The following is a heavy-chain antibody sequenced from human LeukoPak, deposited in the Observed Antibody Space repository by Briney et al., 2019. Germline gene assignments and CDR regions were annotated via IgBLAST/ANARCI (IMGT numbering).Heavy chain of an antibody. CDR3: VRATEGGAMDV. V-gene: IGHV3-11*05. CDR2: ISSGGDST. Sequence: PGGSLTLSCEASGFSFSDYYMTWIRQAPGEGLEWVSYISSGGDSTSYAESLEGRFTISRDNAKKSLYLRLNSLRPEDTAIYYCVRATEGGAMDVWGQGTTVTVSS. J-gene: IGHJ6*02. D-gene: IGHD2-21*02. CDR1: GFSFSDYY.